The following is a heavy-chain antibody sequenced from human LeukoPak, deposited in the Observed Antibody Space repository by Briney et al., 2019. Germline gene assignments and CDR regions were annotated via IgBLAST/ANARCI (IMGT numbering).Heavy chain of an antibody. CDR2: VFYSGTT. V-gene: IGHV4-39*01. CDR1: GGSVSSRTYY. CDR3: ARLEGAAHLDP. Sequence: KPSETLSLTCTVSGGSVSSRTYYWGWIRQPPGKGLEWIGSVFYSGTTYYNPSLKSRVTISVDTSKNQFSLNLSSVTAADTAVYYCARLEGAAHLDPWGQGTLVTVSS. D-gene: IGHD1-26*01. J-gene: IGHJ5*02.